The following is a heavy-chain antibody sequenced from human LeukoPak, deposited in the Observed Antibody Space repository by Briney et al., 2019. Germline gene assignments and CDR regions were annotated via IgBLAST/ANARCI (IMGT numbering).Heavy chain of an antibody. D-gene: IGHD3-22*01. CDR1: GYSFTSYW. V-gene: IGHV5-51*01. CDR3: ARSDYYDSSGYYYRWFDS. J-gene: IGHJ5*01. Sequence: GESLKISCKGSGYSFTSYWIGWVRQMPGKGLEWMGIIYPGDSDTRYSPSFQGQVTISADKSISTAYLQWSSLKASDTAMYYCARSDYYDSSGYYYRWFDSWGQGTLVTVSS. CDR2: IYPGDSDT.